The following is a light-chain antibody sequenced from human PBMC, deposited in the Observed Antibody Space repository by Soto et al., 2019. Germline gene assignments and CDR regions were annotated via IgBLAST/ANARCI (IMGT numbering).Light chain of an antibody. CDR3: QQRSNWPQIT. CDR1: QSVTSN. J-gene: IGKJ5*01. CDR2: GVS. V-gene: IGKV3-15*01. Sequence: EIVMTQSPATLSVSPGERATLSCRASQSVTSNLAWYQQKPGQAPRLLMYGVSTRATGIPARFSGSGSGTDFTLTISSLEPEDFAVYYCQQRSNWPQITFGQGTRLEIK.